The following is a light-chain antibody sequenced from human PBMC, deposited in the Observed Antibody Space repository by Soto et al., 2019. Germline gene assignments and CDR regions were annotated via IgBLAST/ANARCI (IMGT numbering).Light chain of an antibody. CDR1: SSDVGGYNY. Sequence: QSVLTQPASVSGSPGQSITISCTGTSSDVGGYNYVSWYQQHPGKAPKLMIYEVNKRPSGIPDRFSGSTSGNTASLTVSGLQPEDEAEYFCSSYSRSINDVFRTGTTGNVL. CDR3: SSYSRSINDV. J-gene: IGLJ1*01. V-gene: IGLV2-8*01. CDR2: EVN.